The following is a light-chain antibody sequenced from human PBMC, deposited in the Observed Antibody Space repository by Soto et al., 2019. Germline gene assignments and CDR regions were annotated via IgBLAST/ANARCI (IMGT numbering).Light chain of an antibody. CDR2: EGT. CDR1: SSDVGKYDY. Sequence: QSVLTQPPSASGSPGQSVTLSCTGTSSDVGKYDYVSWFQHHPGKAPKLIIYEGTTRPSGVSYRFSGSKSGNTASLTISGLQAEDWADYFCCSYAATFSVFGGGTKVTVL. J-gene: IGLJ3*02. CDR3: CSYAATFSV. V-gene: IGLV2-8*01.